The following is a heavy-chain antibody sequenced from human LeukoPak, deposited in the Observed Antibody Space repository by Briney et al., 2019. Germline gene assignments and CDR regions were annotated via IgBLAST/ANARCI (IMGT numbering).Heavy chain of an antibody. Sequence: ASETLSLTCTVSGGSISSYYWSWIRQPPGKGLEWIGYIYYSGSTNYNPSLKSRVTISVDTSKNQFSLKLSSVTAADTAVYYCARAPSSWDNWFDPWGQGTLVTVSS. CDR2: IYYSGST. CDR3: ARAPSSWDNWFDP. D-gene: IGHD6-13*01. V-gene: IGHV4-59*01. J-gene: IGHJ5*02. CDR1: GGSISSYY.